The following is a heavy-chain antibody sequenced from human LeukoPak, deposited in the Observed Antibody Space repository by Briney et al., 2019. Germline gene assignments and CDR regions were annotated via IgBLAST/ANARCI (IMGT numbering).Heavy chain of an antibody. CDR3: ARARNDFWSGYYLNYFDY. CDR2: IYYSGST. Sequence: PSETLSLTCTVSGGSISSSSYYWGWIRQPPGKGLEWIGSIYYSGSTYYNPSLKSRVTISVDTSKNQFSLKLSSVTAADTAVYYCARARNDFWSGYYLNYFDYWGQGTLATVSS. CDR1: GGSISSSSYY. D-gene: IGHD3-3*01. V-gene: IGHV4-39*07. J-gene: IGHJ4*02.